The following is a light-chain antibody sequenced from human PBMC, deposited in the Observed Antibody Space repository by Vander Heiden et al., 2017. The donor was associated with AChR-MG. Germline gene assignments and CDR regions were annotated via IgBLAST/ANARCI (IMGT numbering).Light chain of an antibody. V-gene: IGKV3-15*01. J-gene: IGKJ1*01. CDR1: QSVTTN. Sequence: EIVMTQSPATLSVSPGERATLSCRASQSVTTNLAWYQHKPGQAPRLLIYGTYKRATGIPARFSGSGSGTEFTLTISSLQSEDFAVYYCQQYNNWPRTFGQGTKVDIK. CDR3: QQYNNWPRT. CDR2: GTY.